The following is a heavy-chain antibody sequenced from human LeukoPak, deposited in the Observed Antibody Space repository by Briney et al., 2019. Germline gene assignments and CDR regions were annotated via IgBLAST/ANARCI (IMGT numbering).Heavy chain of an antibody. D-gene: IGHD3-3*01. V-gene: IGHV5-51*01. CDR2: IYPGDSDT. Sequence: GESLKISCKGSGYSFTSYWIGWVRQMPGKGLEWMGIIYPGDSDTRYSPSFQGQVTISADKSISTAYLQWSSLKASDTAMYYCARLSGDFWSGYWTYGMDVWGQGTTVTVSS. CDR1: GYSFTSYW. J-gene: IGHJ6*02. CDR3: ARLSGDFWSGYWTYGMDV.